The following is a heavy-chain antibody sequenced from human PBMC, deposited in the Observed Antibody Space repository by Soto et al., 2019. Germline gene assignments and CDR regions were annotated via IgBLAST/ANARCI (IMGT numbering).Heavy chain of an antibody. V-gene: IGHV5-51*01. CDR1: GYSFTIYW. Sequence: GESLKISCNGSGYSFTIYWIGWVRQMPGKGLEWMGIIYPGDSDTRYSPSFQGQVTISADKSISTAYLQWSSLKASDTAMYYCARPSSGWNRYVENWGQGTLVTVS. D-gene: IGHD6-19*01. CDR3: ARPSSGWNRYVEN. CDR2: IYPGDSDT. J-gene: IGHJ4*02.